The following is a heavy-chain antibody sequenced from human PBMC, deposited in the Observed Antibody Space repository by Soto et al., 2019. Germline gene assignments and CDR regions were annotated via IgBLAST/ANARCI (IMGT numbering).Heavy chain of an antibody. Sequence: EVQLVESGGGLVKPGGSLRLSCAASEFTFSNYTMNWVRQAPGKGLEWVSSISSSSTYIYYADSVTGRFTISRDNAKNSLFLQRKTGRADETAVYYCARETGSYNWNDGLWDVWGQGTTVTVSS. CDR1: EFTFSNYT. J-gene: IGHJ6*02. D-gene: IGHD1-20*01. V-gene: IGHV3-21*01. CDR3: ARETGSYNWNDGLWDV. CDR2: ISSSSTYI.